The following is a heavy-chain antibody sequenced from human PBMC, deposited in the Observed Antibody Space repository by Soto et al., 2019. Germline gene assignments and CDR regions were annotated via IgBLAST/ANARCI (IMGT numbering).Heavy chain of an antibody. J-gene: IGHJ6*02. V-gene: IGHV1-18*01. Sequence: ASVKVSCKASGYTFTSYGISWVRQAPGQGLEWMGWISAYNGNTNYAQKLQGRVTITADKSTSTAYMELSSLRSEDTAVYYCARGYYDSSGYYWGYYYGMDVWGQGTTVTVSS. CDR1: GYTFTSYG. D-gene: IGHD3-22*01. CDR2: ISAYNGNT. CDR3: ARGYYDSSGYYWGYYYGMDV.